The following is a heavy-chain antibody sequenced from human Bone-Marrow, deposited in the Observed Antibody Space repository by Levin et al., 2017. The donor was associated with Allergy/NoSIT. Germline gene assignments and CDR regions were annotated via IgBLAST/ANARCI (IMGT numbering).Heavy chain of an antibody. CDR2: VYYVGYT. Sequence: SETLSLTCTVSGGSISGSSYYWAWIRQPPGKGLEWIGSVYYVGYTHYKWSLKSRVTISVDTSKNQFSLNLKSVTAADTAVYYCARDRGYDSTGDHWFDPWGQGTLVTVSS. CDR3: ARDRGYDSTGDHWFDP. V-gene: IGHV4-39*07. D-gene: IGHD3-22*01. CDR1: GGSISGSSYY. J-gene: IGHJ5*02.